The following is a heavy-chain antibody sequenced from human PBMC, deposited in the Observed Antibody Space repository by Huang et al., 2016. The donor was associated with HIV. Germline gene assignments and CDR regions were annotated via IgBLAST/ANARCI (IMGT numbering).Heavy chain of an antibody. J-gene: IGHJ4*02. D-gene: IGHD3-22*01. Sequence: EVQLVESGGGLVQPGRSLRLSCAASGFTFDDYAFHWGRQARVKGGEWVSGINWNSGNIGYADSVKGRFTISRDNAKNSLFLQMTSLRAEDTAFYYCAKDMTSYYDSSDSFDYWGQGTLVTISS. CDR2: INWNSGNI. CDR3: AKDMTSYYDSSDSFDY. CDR1: GFTFDDYA. V-gene: IGHV3-9*01.